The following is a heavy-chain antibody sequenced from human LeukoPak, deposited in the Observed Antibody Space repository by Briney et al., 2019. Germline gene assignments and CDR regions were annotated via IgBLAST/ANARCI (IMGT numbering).Heavy chain of an antibody. V-gene: IGHV4-34*01. Sequence: KSSETLSLTCTASGGSISSYYWSWIRQPPGKGLEWIGEINHSGSTNYNPSLKSRVTISVDTSKNQFSLKLSSVTAADTAVYYCARVTTGYWGQGTLVTVSS. CDR1: GGSISSYY. CDR3: ARVTTGY. CDR2: INHSGST. D-gene: IGHD4-11*01. J-gene: IGHJ4*02.